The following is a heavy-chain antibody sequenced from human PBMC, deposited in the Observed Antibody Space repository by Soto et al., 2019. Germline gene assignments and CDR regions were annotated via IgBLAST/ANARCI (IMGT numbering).Heavy chain of an antibody. J-gene: IGHJ5*02. V-gene: IGHV3-30*04. CDR3: AKAFSFDP. CDR1: GFTFSSYA. CDR2: ISYDGSNK. Sequence: QVQLVESGGGVVQPGRSLRLSCAASGFTFSSYAMHWVRQAPGKGLEWVAVISYDGSNKYYADSVKGRFTISRDNSKNSLYLQMNSLRAEDTAVYYCAKAFSFDPWGQGTLVTVSS.